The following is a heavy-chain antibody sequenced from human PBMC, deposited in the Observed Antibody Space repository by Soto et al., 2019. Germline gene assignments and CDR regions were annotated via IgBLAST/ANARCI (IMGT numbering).Heavy chain of an antibody. V-gene: IGHV5-51*01. D-gene: IGHD6-19*01. CDR2: IYAGDSDT. CDR1: GYNFTSYW. Sequence: GESLKISCKASGYNFTSYWIGWVRQMPGKGLEWMGIIYAGDSDTRYSPSFQGQVTISADKSISTSYLQWSGLKASDTAMYYCARQKGTGWYRYWGQGTLVTVSS. J-gene: IGHJ4*02. CDR3: ARQKGTGWYRY.